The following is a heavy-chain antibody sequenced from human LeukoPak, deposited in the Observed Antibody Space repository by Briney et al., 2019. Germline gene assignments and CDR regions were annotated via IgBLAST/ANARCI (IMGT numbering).Heavy chain of an antibody. CDR3: ARVYYHGSGSNYFDY. Sequence: PSETLSLTCTVSGGSISSSSYYWGWIRQPPGKGLEWIGSIYYSGSTYYNPSLKSRVTISVDTSKNQFSLKLSSVTAADTAVYYCARVYYHGSGSNYFDYWGQGTLVTVSS. V-gene: IGHV4-39*01. J-gene: IGHJ4*02. D-gene: IGHD3-10*01. CDR1: GGSISSSSYY. CDR2: IYYSGST.